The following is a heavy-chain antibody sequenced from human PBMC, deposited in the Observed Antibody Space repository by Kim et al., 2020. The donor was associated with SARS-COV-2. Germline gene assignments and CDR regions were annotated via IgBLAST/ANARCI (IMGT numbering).Heavy chain of an antibody. Sequence: ASVKVSCKASGYTFTSYAMNWVRQAPGQGLEWMGWINTNTGNPTYAQGFTGRFVFSLDTSVSTAYLQISSLKAEDTAVYYCASPRYISSSWYSFGMDVWGQGTTVTVSS. CDR2: INTNTGNP. J-gene: IGHJ6*02. CDR3: ASPRYISSSWYSFGMDV. V-gene: IGHV7-4-1*02. CDR1: GYTFTSYA. D-gene: IGHD6-13*01.